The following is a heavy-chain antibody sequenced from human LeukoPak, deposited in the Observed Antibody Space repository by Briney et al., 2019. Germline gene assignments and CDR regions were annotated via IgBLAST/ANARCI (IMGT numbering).Heavy chain of an antibody. J-gene: IGHJ4*02. CDR3: AKGFGYSSSWYVSYFDY. CDR1: GFTFDDYA. V-gene: IGHV3-9*01. D-gene: IGHD6-13*01. Sequence: GRSLRLSCAASGFTFDDYAMHWVRQAPGKGLEWVSGISWNSGSIGYADSVKGRFTIPRDNAKNSLYLQMNSLRAEDTALYYCAKGFGYSSSWYVSYFDYWGQGTLVTVSS. CDR2: ISWNSGSI.